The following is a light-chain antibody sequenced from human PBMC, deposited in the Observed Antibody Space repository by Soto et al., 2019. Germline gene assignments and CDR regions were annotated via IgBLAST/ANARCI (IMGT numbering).Light chain of an antibody. J-gene: IGLJ7*01. Sequence: QSVLAQPPSASGTPGQRVTISCSGSSSTIGRNTVNWYQQVSGTAPKLLIYNNDQRPSGVPDRFSGSKSGTSASLAISGLRTEDEAHYYCAAWNDALSGRVFGGGTQLTVL. V-gene: IGLV1-44*01. CDR1: SSTIGRNT. CDR2: NND. CDR3: AAWNDALSGRV.